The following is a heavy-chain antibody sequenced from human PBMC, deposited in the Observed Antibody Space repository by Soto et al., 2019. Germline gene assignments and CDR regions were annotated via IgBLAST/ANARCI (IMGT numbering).Heavy chain of an antibody. CDR2: IYPGDSDT. CDR1: GYSFTSYW. D-gene: IGHD5-12*01. CDR3: ARSEGEMATNIDC. V-gene: IGHV5-51*01. J-gene: IGHJ4*02. Sequence: PGEALKISCKGSGYSFTSYWIGWVRQMPGKGLEWMGIIYPGDSDTRYSPSFQGQVTISADKSISTAYLPWSSLKASDTAMYYCARSEGEMATNIDCWGQGTLVTVSS.